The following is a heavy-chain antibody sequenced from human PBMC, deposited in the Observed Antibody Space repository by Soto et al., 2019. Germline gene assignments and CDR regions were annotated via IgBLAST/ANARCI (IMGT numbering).Heavy chain of an antibody. D-gene: IGHD6-13*01. CDR3: ARDPAAAVHY. Sequence: GSLRLSCAASGFTFSSYAMHWVRQAPGKGLEWVAVISYDGSNKYYADSVKGRFTISRDNSKNTLYLQMNSLRAEDTAVYYCARDPAAAVHYWGQGTLVTVSS. V-gene: IGHV3-30-3*01. CDR2: ISYDGSNK. CDR1: GFTFSSYA. J-gene: IGHJ4*02.